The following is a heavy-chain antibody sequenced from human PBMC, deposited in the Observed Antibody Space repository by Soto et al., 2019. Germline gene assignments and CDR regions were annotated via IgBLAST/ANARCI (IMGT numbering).Heavy chain of an antibody. D-gene: IGHD2-8*02. CDR2: ISSGGNT. V-gene: IGHV4-28*01. J-gene: IGHJ4*02. CDR1: GYSISGDNW. CDR3: SYKTGGHCPFGD. Sequence: QVQLRESGPGLVKPSDTLSLTCVVSGYSISGDNWWGWIRQSPGRGLEWIGYISSGGNTHYNPSLETRLTMTGDTSKNQVSLKLDSVAAVDTAVYFCSYKTGGHCPFGDCGQGSLVTVSS.